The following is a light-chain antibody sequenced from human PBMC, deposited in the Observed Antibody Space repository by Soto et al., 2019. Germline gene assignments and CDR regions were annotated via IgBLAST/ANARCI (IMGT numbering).Light chain of an antibody. CDR2: EVS. J-gene: IGLJ1*01. CDR1: SSDVGGYNY. Sequence: QSVLTQPASVSGSRGQSMTISCTGTSSDVGGYNYVSWYQQHPGKAPKLMIYEVSNRPSGVSNRSSGSKSGNTASLTISGLQAEDEADYYCSSYTSSSTRVFGTGTKVTVL. CDR3: SSYTSSSTRV. V-gene: IGLV2-14*01.